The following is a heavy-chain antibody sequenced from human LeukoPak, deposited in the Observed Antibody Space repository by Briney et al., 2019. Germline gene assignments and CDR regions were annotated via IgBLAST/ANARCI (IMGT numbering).Heavy chain of an antibody. V-gene: IGHV3-23*01. CDR2: INYSGVYT. D-gene: IGHD1-26*01. CDR1: SYILSKYN. CDR3: ANPDGLESGTSNYAFHV. Sequence: GGSLRLSCAASSYILSKYNMSWVRQAPGKGLEWVSGINYSGVYTYYTHSVKRRFTLSRDNYKSPLYLKIDSLRADDTAVYYCANPDGLESGTSNYAFHVWGQGTMVTVSS. J-gene: IGHJ3*01.